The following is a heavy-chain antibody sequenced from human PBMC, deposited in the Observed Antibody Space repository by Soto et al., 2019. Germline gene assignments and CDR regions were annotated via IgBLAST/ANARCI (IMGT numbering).Heavy chain of an antibody. V-gene: IGHV3-23*01. CDR3: ATKTLLIRRSAYLDP. CDR1: GFTFNTYD. Sequence: PGGSLRLSCAASGFTFNTYDMTWVRQAPGKGLEWVSFISVCSASFTFYADSVKGRFTISRDDSKNTVYLQIDSLRADPTAVSYSATKTLLIRRSAYLDPWGPGTLLTVSS. J-gene: IGHJ5*02. D-gene: IGHD2-8*01. CDR2: ISVCSASFT.